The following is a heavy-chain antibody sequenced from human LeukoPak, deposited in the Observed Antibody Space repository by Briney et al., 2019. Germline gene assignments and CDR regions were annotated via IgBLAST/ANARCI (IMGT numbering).Heavy chain of an antibody. Sequence: ASVKVSCKASGHTFTGYYMHWVRQAPGQGLEWMGWINPNSGGTNYAQKFQGRVTMTRDTSISTAYMELSRLRSDDTAVYYCARGVQYSSGHNDYWGQGTLVTVSS. V-gene: IGHV1-2*02. J-gene: IGHJ4*02. CDR3: ARGVQYSSGHNDY. CDR2: INPNSGGT. CDR1: GHTFTGYY. D-gene: IGHD6-19*01.